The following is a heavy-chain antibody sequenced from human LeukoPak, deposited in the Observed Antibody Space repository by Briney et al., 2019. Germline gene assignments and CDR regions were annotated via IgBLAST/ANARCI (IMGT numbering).Heavy chain of an antibody. Sequence: PSETLSLTCTVSGGSIINYYWSWIRQSAGNGLEWLGLIYITVSTNYNPSFKDRLTMSVDTSKKQFSLNLRAVTAADTAVYYCARLKFYDSTGHSPGYYMDLWGKGIAVTVSS. CDR2: IYITVST. D-gene: IGHD2-8*02. CDR1: GGSIINYY. J-gene: IGHJ6*03. CDR3: ARLKFYDSTGHSPGYYMDL. V-gene: IGHV4-4*07.